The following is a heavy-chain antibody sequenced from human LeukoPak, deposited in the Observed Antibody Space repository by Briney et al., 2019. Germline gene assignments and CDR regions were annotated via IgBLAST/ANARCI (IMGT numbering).Heavy chain of an antibody. V-gene: IGHV3-74*01. CDR2: INSDGSGT. CDR3: ARDPGYCSSTSCSPNFDY. Sequence: GGSLRLSCAAPGFTFSSYWMHWVRQAPGKGLGWVSRINSDGSGTSYADSVKGRFTISRDNAKNTLYLQMNSLRAEDTAVYYCARDPGYCSSTSCSPNFDYWGQGTLVTVSS. CDR1: GFTFSSYW. J-gene: IGHJ4*02. D-gene: IGHD2-2*01.